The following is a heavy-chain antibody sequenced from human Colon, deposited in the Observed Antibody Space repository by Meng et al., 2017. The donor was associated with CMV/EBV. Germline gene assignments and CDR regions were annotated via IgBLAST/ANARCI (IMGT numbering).Heavy chain of an antibody. CDR1: GGSFSPYY. Sequence: QGQLHQWGAGLLKPSEPLSLTCALYGGSFSPYYWSWIRQSPGKGLEWIAEIDHTGSTNYNPSLKSRVTISIDTSNSHFSLNLTSATAADTAVYYCARGGGTPIRGVLPFDFWGQGTLVTVSS. D-gene: IGHD3-10*01. CDR3: ARGGGTPIRGVLPFDF. V-gene: IGHV4-34*01. CDR2: IDHTGST. J-gene: IGHJ4*02.